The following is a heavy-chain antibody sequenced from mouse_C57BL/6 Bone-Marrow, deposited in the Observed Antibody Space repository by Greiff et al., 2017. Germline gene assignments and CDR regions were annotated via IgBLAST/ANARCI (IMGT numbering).Heavy chain of an antibody. CDR1: GYTFNDYY. D-gene: IGHD1-1*01. CDR3: ARDYYGSIWYCDV. Sequence: VQLKASGPELVKPGASVKISCKASGYTFNDYYMNWVKQSHGASLEWIGDINPNNGGTSYNQTFKGKATLTVDKSSSTAYMEIRSLTSEDSAVYYCARDYYGSIWYCDVWGTGTTVTVSS. V-gene: IGHV1-26*01. J-gene: IGHJ1*03. CDR2: INPNNGGT.